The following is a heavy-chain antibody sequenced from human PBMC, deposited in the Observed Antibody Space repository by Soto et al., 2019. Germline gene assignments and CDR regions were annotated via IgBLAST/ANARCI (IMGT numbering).Heavy chain of an antibody. CDR3: ARALGLRFLEWLSNDAFDI. CDR2: ISSSSSTI. V-gene: IGHV3-48*01. D-gene: IGHD3-3*01. CDR1: GFTFSSYS. Sequence: GGSLRLSCAASGFTFSSYSMNWVRQAPGKGLEWVSYISSSSSTIYYADSVKGRFTISRDNAKNSLYLQMNNLRAEDTAVYYCARALGLRFLEWLSNDAFDIWGQGTMVTVSS. J-gene: IGHJ3*02.